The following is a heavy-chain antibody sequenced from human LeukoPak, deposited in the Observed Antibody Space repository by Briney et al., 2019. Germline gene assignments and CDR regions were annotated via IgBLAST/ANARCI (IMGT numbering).Heavy chain of an antibody. CDR3: AREGGSCSSTSCYRRPKNDAFDI. Sequence: GGSPRLSCAASGFTVSSNYMSWVRQAPGKGLEWVSVIYSGGSTYYADSVKGRFTISRDNSKNTLYLQMNSLRAEDTAVYYCAREGGSCSSTSCYRRPKNDAFDIWGQGTMVTVSS. CDR1: GFTVSSNY. V-gene: IGHV3-66*01. J-gene: IGHJ3*02. CDR2: IYSGGST. D-gene: IGHD2-2*01.